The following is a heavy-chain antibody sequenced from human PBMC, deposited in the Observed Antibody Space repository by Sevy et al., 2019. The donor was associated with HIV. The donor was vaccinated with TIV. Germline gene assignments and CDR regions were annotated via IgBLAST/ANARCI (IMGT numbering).Heavy chain of an antibody. Sequence: GGSLRLSCTASGFTFSSYEMNWVRQAPGKGLEWVSYISNSGSTIHYSDSVKGRFIISIDNAKNSLYLQMNSLRAEDTAVYYCARDLPPSVTTVPHFDYWGRGTLVTVSS. D-gene: IGHD4-17*01. CDR2: ISNSGSTI. J-gene: IGHJ4*02. CDR3: ARDLPPSVTTVPHFDY. V-gene: IGHV3-48*03. CDR1: GFTFSSYE.